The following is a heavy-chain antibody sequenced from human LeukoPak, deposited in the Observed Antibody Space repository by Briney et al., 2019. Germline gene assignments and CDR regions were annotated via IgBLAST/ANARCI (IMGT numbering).Heavy chain of an antibody. D-gene: IGHD6-19*01. Sequence: KPSETLSLTCAVYGGSFSGYYWSWIRQPPGKGLEWIGEINHSGSTNYNPSLKSRVTISVDTSKNQFSLELSSVTAADTAVYYCARWRVAGTRRWFDPWGQGTLVTVSS. V-gene: IGHV4-34*01. CDR2: INHSGST. CDR1: GGSFSGYY. J-gene: IGHJ5*02. CDR3: ARWRVAGTRRWFDP.